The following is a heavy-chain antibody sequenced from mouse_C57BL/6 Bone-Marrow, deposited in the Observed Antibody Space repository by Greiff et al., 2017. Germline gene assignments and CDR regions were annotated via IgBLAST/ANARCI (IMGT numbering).Heavy chain of an antibody. V-gene: IGHV1-81*01. J-gene: IGHJ4*01. Sequence: QVQLQQSGAELARPGASVKLSCKASGYTFTSYGISWVKQRTGQGLEWIGEIYPRSGNTYYNEKFKGKATLTADKSSSTAYMELRSLTSEDSAVYFCARYGYDGGSYAMDYWGQGTSVTVSS. D-gene: IGHD2-2*01. CDR2: IYPRSGNT. CDR1: GYTFTSYG. CDR3: ARYGYDGGSYAMDY.